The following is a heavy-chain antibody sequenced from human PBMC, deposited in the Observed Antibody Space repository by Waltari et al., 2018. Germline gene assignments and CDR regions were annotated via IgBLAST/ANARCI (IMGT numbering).Heavy chain of an antibody. D-gene: IGHD3-22*01. Sequence: EVQLVESGGGLVQPGGSRRPSCAASGFTLCNYWVRWVRQAPGKGPEWVANIMTDGREEYYVDSVRGRFTISRDNAKNSLYLQMNSLRPEDTAVYYCVRDQWFAFDIWGQGTMVTVSS. CDR2: IMTDGREE. CDR1: GFTLCNYW. J-gene: IGHJ3*02. CDR3: VRDQWFAFDI. V-gene: IGHV3-7*01.